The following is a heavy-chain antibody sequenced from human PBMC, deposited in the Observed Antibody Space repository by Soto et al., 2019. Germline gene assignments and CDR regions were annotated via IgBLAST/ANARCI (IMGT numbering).Heavy chain of an antibody. V-gene: IGHV4-30-4*01. CDR1: GDSISSADYF. CDR3: AREPYLPTARHDF. J-gene: IGHJ4*02. CDR2: IFHSGTT. Sequence: TSETLSLTCSVSGDSISSADYFWSWIRQSPEKGLEWMGYIFHSGTTYYTPSLKGRLLISIEHTKNQFSLRLTSVTAADAAVYFWAREPYLPTARHDFWGPGTLVTVSS. D-gene: IGHD4-17*01.